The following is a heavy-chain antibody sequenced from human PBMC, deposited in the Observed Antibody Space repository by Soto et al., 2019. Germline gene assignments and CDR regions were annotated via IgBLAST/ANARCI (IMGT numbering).Heavy chain of an antibody. J-gene: IGHJ4*02. Sequence: SETLSLTCTVSGGSISSYFYIWVRQPPGKGLEWIGSVYYTGTTDYNPSLKSRVTISVDTSKTQFSLNLRSVTAADTAVYYCARDLAAVPRAFDYWRRVPLVTVYS. CDR1: GGSISSYF. CDR3: ARDLAAVPRAFDY. CDR2: VYYTGTT. D-gene: IGHD6-13*01. V-gene: IGHV4-59*01.